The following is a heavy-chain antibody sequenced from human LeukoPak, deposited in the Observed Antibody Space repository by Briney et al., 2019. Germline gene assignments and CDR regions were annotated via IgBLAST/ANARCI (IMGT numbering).Heavy chain of an antibody. V-gene: IGHV3-23*01. J-gene: IGHJ4*02. CDR1: GFTFSSYA. CDR2: ISGSGGST. Sequence: GGSLRLSCAASGFTFSSYAMSWVRQAPGKGLEWVSAISGSGGSTYYADSVKGRFTISRDNSKNTLYLQMNSLRAKDTAVYYCAKLTDSSGYFGPLGYWGQGTLVTVSS. CDR3: AKLTDSSGYFGPLGY. D-gene: IGHD3-22*01.